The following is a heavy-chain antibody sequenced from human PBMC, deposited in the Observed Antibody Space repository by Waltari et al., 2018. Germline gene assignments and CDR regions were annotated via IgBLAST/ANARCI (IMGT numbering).Heavy chain of an antibody. CDR3: ARTAYDHLTGYPTLDH. CDR1: GAYFESSSHY. D-gene: IGHD3-9*01. CDR2: IYYSGST. J-gene: IGHJ4*02. Sequence: QVQLQESGPGLVKPSETLSLTCSVSGAYFESSSHYWGWFRQPPGKGLEWIGSIYYSGSTDYNPSLKRRVNRSVDTANYQFSLKGTSVTAADTAIYYCARTAYDHLTGYPTLDHWGQGILVTVSS. V-gene: IGHV4-39*07.